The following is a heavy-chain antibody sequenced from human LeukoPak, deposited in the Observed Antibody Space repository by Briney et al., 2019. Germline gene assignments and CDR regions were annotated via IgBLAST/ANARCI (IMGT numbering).Heavy chain of an antibody. J-gene: IGHJ4*02. CDR1: GGSISSSSYY. CDR3: TRVTFPTYSFDY. CDR2: FFYSGST. D-gene: IGHD3-16*01. Sequence: SETLSLTCTVSGGSISSSSYYWSWIRQPPGKGLERIGYFFYSGSTNYNPSLKSRVTISVDTSKNQFSLKLSSVTAADTAVYYCTRVTFPTYSFDYWGQGALVTVSS. V-gene: IGHV4-61*01.